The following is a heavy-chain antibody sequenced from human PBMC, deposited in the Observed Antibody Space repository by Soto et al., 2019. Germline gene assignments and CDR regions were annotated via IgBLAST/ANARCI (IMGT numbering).Heavy chain of an antibody. Sequence: QVTLKESGPVLVKPTETLTLTCTVSGFSLSNARMGVSWIRQPPGKALEWLAHIFSNDDKSYSTSLKSRLTISKDTSKSQVVLTMTNMDPVDTATYYCARIDYYDSRSNFHYYDMDVWGQGTTVTVSS. V-gene: IGHV2-26*01. CDR1: GFSLSNARMG. CDR2: IFSNDDK. D-gene: IGHD3-22*01. J-gene: IGHJ6*02. CDR3: ARIDYYDSRSNFHYYDMDV.